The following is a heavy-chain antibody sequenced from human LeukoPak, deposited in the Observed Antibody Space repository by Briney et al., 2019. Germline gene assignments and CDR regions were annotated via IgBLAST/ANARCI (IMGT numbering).Heavy chain of an antibody. J-gene: IGHJ6*02. CDR3: ARGYSGYEPYGMDV. V-gene: IGHV3-74*01. Sequence: GGSLRLSCAASGFTFSSYWMHWVRQPPGKGLVWVSRINSDGSSTSYADSVKGRFTISRDNAKNTLYLQMNSLRAEDTAVYYCARGYSGYEPYGMDVWGQGTTVTVSS. CDR2: INSDGSST. CDR1: GFTFSSYW. D-gene: IGHD5-12*01.